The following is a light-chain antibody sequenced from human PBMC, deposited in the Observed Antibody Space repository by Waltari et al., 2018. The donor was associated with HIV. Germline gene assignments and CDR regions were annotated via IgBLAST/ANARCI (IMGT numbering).Light chain of an antibody. CDR2: GAS. J-gene: IGKJ2*01. CDR1: QSVASS. Sequence: EIVMTQSPATLSLSPGERAILSCRASQSVASSLAWYQQKPGQAPRLLIYGASTRAAGIPGRFSGSGSGTEFTLTISSPQSEDSAIYFCHQYNSWPPRYTFGQGTKLEI. CDR3: HQYNSWPPRYT. V-gene: IGKV3-15*01.